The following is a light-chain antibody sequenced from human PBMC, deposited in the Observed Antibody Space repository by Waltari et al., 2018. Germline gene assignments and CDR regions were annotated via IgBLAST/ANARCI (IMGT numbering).Light chain of an antibody. CDR2: DVS. J-gene: IGLJ2*01. CDR3: SSYTSRSTLVV. V-gene: IGLV2-14*03. Sequence: QSALTQPAAVSGSPGQSITIPCTGTNSDVGGYNSVSWYQQHPGKAPKVSVYDVSNRPSGVSNRFSGSKSGNMASLTISGLQAEDEADYYCSSYTSRSTLVVFGGGTKVTVL. CDR1: NSDVGGYNS.